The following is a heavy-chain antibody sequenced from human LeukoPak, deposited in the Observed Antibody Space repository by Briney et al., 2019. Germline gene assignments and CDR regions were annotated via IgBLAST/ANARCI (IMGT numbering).Heavy chain of an antibody. D-gene: IGHD3-22*01. CDR2: INYDGSRK. Sequence: GGSLRLSCATSGFTFSTSDMHWVRQAPGKGLEWVSCINYDGSRKNYADSVKGRFTISRDNSKNTVYLQMNSLRAEDTAVYYCAKHPSGYYYDHFDYWGQGTLVTVSS. CDR3: AKHPSGYYYDHFDY. J-gene: IGHJ4*02. V-gene: IGHV3-30*02. CDR1: GFTFSTSD.